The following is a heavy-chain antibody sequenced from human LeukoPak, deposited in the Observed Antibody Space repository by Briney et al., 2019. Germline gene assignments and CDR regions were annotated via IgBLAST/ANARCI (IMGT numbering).Heavy chain of an antibody. CDR3: ATGGYYMDF. J-gene: IGHJ6*03. V-gene: IGHV3-15*01. CDR1: GFTFSNAW. Sequence: GGSLRLSCACSGFTFSNAWMNWVRQPPGKGLEWLGRIKSKPAGGTIDYAAPVKGRFTISRDDSKSTVFLQMNSLKTEDTAVYYCATGGYYMDFWGKGTTVTVS. CDR2: IKSKPAGGTI.